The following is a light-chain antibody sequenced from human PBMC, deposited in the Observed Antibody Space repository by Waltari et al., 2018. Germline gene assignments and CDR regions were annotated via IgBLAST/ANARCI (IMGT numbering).Light chain of an antibody. CDR3: SSYTSSSTSVV. J-gene: IGLJ2*01. V-gene: IGLV2-14*03. CDR1: SSDVGGYNY. Sequence: QSALTQPASVSGSPGQSITISCTGTSSDVGGYNYVSCYQQHPGKAPKLMIYDVSNRPSGVSNRFSGSKSGNTASLTISGLQAEDEADYYCSSYTSSSTSVVFGGGTKLTVL. CDR2: DVS.